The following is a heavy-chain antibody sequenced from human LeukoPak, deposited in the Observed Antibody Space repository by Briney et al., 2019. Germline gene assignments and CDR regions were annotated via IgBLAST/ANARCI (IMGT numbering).Heavy chain of an antibody. Sequence: GGSLRLSCIASGSTFGDYAMSWFRQAPGQGLVWVSRIKSDGSSTNYADFVKGRFTMSRDNAKNTLYLQMNSLRAEDTAVYYCVRESRTDYYGDYWGQGTLVTV. D-gene: IGHD3-10*01. CDR2: IKSDGSST. V-gene: IGHV3-74*01. CDR3: VRESRTDYYGDY. CDR1: GSTFGDYA. J-gene: IGHJ4*02.